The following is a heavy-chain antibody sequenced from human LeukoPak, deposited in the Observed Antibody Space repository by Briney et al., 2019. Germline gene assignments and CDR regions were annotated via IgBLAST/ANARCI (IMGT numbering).Heavy chain of an antibody. CDR2: IYYSGST. CDR1: GGSISSYY. D-gene: IGHD6-19*01. Sequence: SETLSLTCTVSGGSISSYYWSWIRQPPGKGLEWIGHIYYSGSTNYNPSLKSRVTISVKTSKNQFSLKLSSVTAADTAVYYCASSSYSSGWSDYYYYMDVWGKGTTVTISS. J-gene: IGHJ6*03. V-gene: IGHV4-59*01. CDR3: ASSSYSSGWSDYYYYMDV.